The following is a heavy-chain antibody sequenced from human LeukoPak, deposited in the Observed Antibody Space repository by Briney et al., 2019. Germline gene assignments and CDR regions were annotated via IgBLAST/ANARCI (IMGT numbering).Heavy chain of an antibody. CDR1: GGTFSSYA. V-gene: IGHV1-69*05. D-gene: IGHD3-10*01. CDR2: IIPIFGTA. J-gene: IGHJ4*02. CDR3: ARETLWKDGSGSYMSY. Sequence: GASVKVSCKASGGTFSSYAISWVRQAPGQGLEWMGGIIPIFGTANYEQKFQGRVTITTDESTSTAYMELSSLRSEDTAVYYCARETLWKDGSGSYMSYWGQGTLVTVSS.